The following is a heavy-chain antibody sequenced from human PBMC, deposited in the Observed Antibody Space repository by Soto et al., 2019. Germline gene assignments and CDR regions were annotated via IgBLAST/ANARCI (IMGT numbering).Heavy chain of an antibody. CDR2: IYYSGST. D-gene: IGHD3-22*01. CDR1: GGSVSSGSYY. CDR3: ARDNSSGYYSYYFDY. Sequence: QVQLQESGPGLVKPSETLSLTCTVSGGSVSSGSYYWSWIRQPPGKGLEWIGYIYYSGSTNYNPSLKSLVTISVDTSKNQFSLKLSSVTAADTAVYYCARDNSSGYYSYYFDYWGQGTLVTVSS. V-gene: IGHV4-61*01. J-gene: IGHJ4*02.